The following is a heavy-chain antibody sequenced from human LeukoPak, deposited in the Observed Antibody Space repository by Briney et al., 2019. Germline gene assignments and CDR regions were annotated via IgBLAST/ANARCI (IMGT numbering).Heavy chain of an antibody. J-gene: IGHJ4*02. CDR2: INHSGST. Sequence: PSETLSLTCAVYGGSFSGYYWSWIRQPPGKGLEWIGEINHSGSTNYNPSLKSRVTISVDTPKNQFSLKLSSVTAADTAVYYCARYAGYYYDSSGYYAPFDYWGQGTLVTVSS. V-gene: IGHV4-34*01. CDR1: GGSFSGYY. CDR3: ARYAGYYYDSSGYYAPFDY. D-gene: IGHD3-22*01.